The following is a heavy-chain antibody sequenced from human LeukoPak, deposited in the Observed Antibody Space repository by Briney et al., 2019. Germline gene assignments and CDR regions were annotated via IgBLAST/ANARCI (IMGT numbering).Heavy chain of an antibody. CDR3: DITMVRGGYNWFDP. CDR1: EFTFGSYW. V-gene: IGHV3-49*04. CDR2: IRSKAYGGTT. D-gene: IGHD3-10*01. Sequence: GGSLRLSCAASEFTFGSYWMTWVRQAPGKGLEWVGFIRSKAYGGTTEYAASVKGRFTISRDDSKSIAYLQMNSLKTEDTAVYYCDITMVRGGYNWFDPWGQGTLVTVSS. J-gene: IGHJ5*02.